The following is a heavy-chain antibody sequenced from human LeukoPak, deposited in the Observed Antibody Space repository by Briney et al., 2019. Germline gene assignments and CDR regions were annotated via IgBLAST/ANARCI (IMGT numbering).Heavy chain of an antibody. J-gene: IGHJ4*02. D-gene: IGHD4-11*01. Sequence: GGSLRLSCAAAGFTFSHYGMHWVRQAPGKGLEWVAVIRSDGTNQYYADSVKGRFTISRDNSGNTVYLQMNSLRPEDTGVYYCARDAQRGFDYSNSLEYWGQGTPVTV. CDR2: IRSDGTNQ. V-gene: IGHV3-33*01. CDR3: ARDAQRGFDYSNSLEY. CDR1: GFTFSHYG.